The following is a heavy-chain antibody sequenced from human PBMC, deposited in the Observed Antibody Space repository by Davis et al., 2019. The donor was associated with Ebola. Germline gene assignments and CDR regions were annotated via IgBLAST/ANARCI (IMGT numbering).Heavy chain of an antibody. CDR1: GFTFSSYA. Sequence: GESLKISCAASGFTFSSYAMSWVRQAPGKGLEWVSAISGSGGSTYYADSVKGRFTISRDNSKNTVYLQMNSLRAEDTAVYYCAKDPRVGATREGYFDYWGQGTLVTVSS. J-gene: IGHJ4*02. CDR3: AKDPRVGATREGYFDY. CDR2: ISGSGGST. D-gene: IGHD1-26*01. V-gene: IGHV3-23*01.